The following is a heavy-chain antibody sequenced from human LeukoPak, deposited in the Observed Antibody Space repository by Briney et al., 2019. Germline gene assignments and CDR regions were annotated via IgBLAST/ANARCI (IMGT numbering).Heavy chain of an antibody. J-gene: IGHJ6*02. CDR3: ARLYCSGGSCCSGPYYYGMDV. CDR2: IIPILGIA. V-gene: IGHV1-69*02. CDR1: GGTFSSYT. D-gene: IGHD2-15*01. Sequence: EASVKVSCKASGGTFSSYTISWVRQAPGQGLEWMGRIIPILGIANYAQKFQGRVTITADKSTSTAYMELSSLRSEDTAVYYCARLYCSGGSCCSGPYYYGMDVWGQGTTVTVSS.